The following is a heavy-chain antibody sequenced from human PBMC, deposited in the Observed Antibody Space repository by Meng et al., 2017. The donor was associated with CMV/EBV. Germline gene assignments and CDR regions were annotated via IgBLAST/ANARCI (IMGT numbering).Heavy chain of an antibody. Sequence: QVQLVQSGGEVKKPGASVKVSCKASGYTFTGYGIHWVRQAPGQRLEWMGWINAGDGNRKYSQKFQDRVTITRDTSASTAYMELSSLRSEDTAVYYCARGNGVAHDYWGQGTLVTVSS. CDR2: INAGDGNR. CDR3: ARGNGVAHDY. J-gene: IGHJ4*02. D-gene: IGHD3-3*01. V-gene: IGHV1-3*01. CDR1: GYTFTGYG.